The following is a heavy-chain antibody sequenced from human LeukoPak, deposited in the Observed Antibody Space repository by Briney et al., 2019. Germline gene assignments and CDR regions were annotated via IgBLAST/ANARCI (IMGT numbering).Heavy chain of an antibody. D-gene: IGHD3-3*01. CDR2: ISSSSSYI. Sequence: GGSLLLSCAASGFTFSSYSMNWVRQAPGKGLEWVSSISSSSSYIYYADSVKGRFTISRDNAKNSLYLQMNSLRAEDTAVYYCARDYEALRPREAFDIWGLGREVRVSS. CDR1: GFTFSSYS. J-gene: IGHJ3*02. V-gene: IGHV3-21*01. CDR3: ARDYEALRPREAFDI.